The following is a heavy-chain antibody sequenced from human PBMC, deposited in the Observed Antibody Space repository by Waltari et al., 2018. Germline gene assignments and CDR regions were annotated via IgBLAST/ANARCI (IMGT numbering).Heavy chain of an antibody. CDR1: GFTFSRYW. D-gene: IGHD1-20*01. CDR2: IKQDGIEQ. Sequence: EVHLVESGGGLVQPGGSLRLSCAASGFTFSRYWMSWVRQAPGKGREGVGNIKQDGIEQCYVDSVKGRFTISRDNAKNSLYLQMHSLRAEDTAVYYCARNNPTDTFDIWGQGTMVTVSS. V-gene: IGHV3-7*01. CDR3: ARNNPTDTFDI. J-gene: IGHJ3*02.